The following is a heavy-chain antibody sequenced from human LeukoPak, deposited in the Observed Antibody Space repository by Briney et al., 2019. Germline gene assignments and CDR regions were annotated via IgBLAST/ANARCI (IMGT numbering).Heavy chain of an antibody. CDR2: ISYDGSNK. Sequence: GRSLRLSCAASGFTFSSYGMHWVRQAPGKGLDWVAVISYDGSNKYYADSVKGRFTISRDNSKNTLYLQMNSLRAEDTAVYYCAKDGPPWTTGTELDYYYGMDVWGQGTTVTVSS. J-gene: IGHJ6*02. CDR1: GFTFSSYG. CDR3: AKDGPPWTTGTELDYYYGMDV. D-gene: IGHD1-1*01. V-gene: IGHV3-30*18.